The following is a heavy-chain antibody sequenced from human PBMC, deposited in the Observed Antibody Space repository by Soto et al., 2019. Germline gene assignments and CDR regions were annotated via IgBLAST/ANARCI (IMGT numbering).Heavy chain of an antibody. CDR1: GFTFSNYA. J-gene: IGHJ3*01. D-gene: IGHD3-3*02. CDR3: AKDSISFNRIYDPFDL. V-gene: IGHV3-23*01. CDR2: IGGGGSDT. Sequence: EVQLLESGGGLVQPGGSLRLSCAASGFTFSNYAMYWVRQAPGKGLEWVAVIGGGGSDTFYAESVTGRFTVSRDDSKNTLYLQMDSLRVEDTAVYYCAKDSISFNRIYDPFDLGGQGTRVTVSS.